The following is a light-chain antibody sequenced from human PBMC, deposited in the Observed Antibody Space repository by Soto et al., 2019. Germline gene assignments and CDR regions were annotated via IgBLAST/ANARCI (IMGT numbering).Light chain of an antibody. Sequence: QLVLTQSPSASASLGASVNLTCTLSSGHSSYAIAWHQQQPEEGPRYLMKLNSDGSHNKGDGIPDRFSGSSSGAERYLTISSLQSEDEADYYCQTWGTGIVLFGGGTKLTVL. CDR2: LNSDGSH. J-gene: IGLJ2*01. V-gene: IGLV4-69*01. CDR3: QTWGTGIVL. CDR1: SGHSSYA.